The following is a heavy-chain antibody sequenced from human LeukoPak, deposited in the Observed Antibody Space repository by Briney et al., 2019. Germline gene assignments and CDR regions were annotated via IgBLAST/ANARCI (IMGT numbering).Heavy chain of an antibody. CDR3: ARGRRRGSGRGAGAFDI. CDR1: GGSFSGYY. J-gene: IGHJ3*02. D-gene: IGHD3-10*01. CDR2: INHSGRT. Sequence: SXXLSLTCAVYGGSFSGYYWSWIRQATGKGVEWIGEINHSGRTNYNPSLKSRVTISVDTSKNQFSLKLSSVTAADTAVYYCARGRRRGSGRGAGAFDIWGQGTMVTVSS. V-gene: IGHV4-34*01.